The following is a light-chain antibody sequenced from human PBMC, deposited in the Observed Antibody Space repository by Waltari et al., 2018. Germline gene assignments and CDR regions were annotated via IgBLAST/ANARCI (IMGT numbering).Light chain of an antibody. Sequence: DIQMTQSPSSLSASLGDRVTITCRASQTIGTYLHWYQQKPRKAPKLLIYAASSMQTGVPSRFSGSGSGTDFTLTISRLQPEDFATYYCQQNYTDIFTFGPGTKVDIK. CDR3: QQNYTDIFT. CDR2: AAS. J-gene: IGKJ3*01. V-gene: IGKV1-39*01. CDR1: QTIGTY.